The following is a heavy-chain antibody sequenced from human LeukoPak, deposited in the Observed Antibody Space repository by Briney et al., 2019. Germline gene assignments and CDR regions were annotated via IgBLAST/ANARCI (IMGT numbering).Heavy chain of an antibody. J-gene: IGHJ5*02. CDR3: ARVKFVGNSQGWFDP. CDR1: GFTFRSYS. V-gene: IGHV3-21*01. CDR2: ISSSSSYI. D-gene: IGHD4-23*01. Sequence: GGSLRLSCAASGFTFRSYSVNWVRQAPGKGLEWVSSISSSSSYIYYADSVKGRFTISRDNAKKSLFLQMNSLRAEDTAVYYCARVKFVGNSQGWFDPWGQGTLVTVSS.